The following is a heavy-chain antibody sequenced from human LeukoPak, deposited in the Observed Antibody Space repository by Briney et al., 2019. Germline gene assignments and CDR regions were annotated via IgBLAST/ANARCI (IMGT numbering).Heavy chain of an antibody. D-gene: IGHD3-16*02. CDR3: ARRSYDYIWGTYRADPSFDQ. Sequence: GESLKISCKGSGYNFTNYWIVWVRQMPGKGLEWMGIILPGDSDTRYSPSFQGQVTISVDKSISTAYLQWSSLQASDTAVYYCARRSYDYIWGTYRADPSFDQWGQGTLVTVSS. V-gene: IGHV5-51*01. CDR2: ILPGDSDT. CDR1: GYNFTNYW. J-gene: IGHJ4*02.